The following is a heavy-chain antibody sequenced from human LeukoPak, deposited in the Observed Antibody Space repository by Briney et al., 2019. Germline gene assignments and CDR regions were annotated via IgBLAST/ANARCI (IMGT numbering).Heavy chain of an antibody. CDR1: GFTFSSYE. CDR3: ARNRNDYGDYVYDY. V-gene: IGHV3-48*03. CDR2: ISSSGSTI. Sequence: AGGSLRLSCAASGFTFSSYEMNWVRQAPGKGLEWVSYISSSGSTIYYADSVKGRFTISRDNAKNSLYLQMNSLRAEDTAVYYCARNRNDYGDYVYDYWGQGTLVTVSS. D-gene: IGHD4-17*01. J-gene: IGHJ4*02.